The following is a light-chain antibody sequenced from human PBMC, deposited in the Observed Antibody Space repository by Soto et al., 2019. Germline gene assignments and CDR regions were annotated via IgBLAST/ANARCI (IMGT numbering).Light chain of an antibody. V-gene: IGLV4-69*01. CDR1: SGHSTCS. Sequence: QLVLTQSPSASASLGASVRLTCTLSSGHSTCSIAWHQQQPEKGPRFLMNLNSDGSLSKGDGIPDRFSGSTSGAERYLTISSLQSEDEADYYCQTWGPGFRVFGGGTKLTVL. CDR2: LNSDGSL. CDR3: QTWGPGFRV. J-gene: IGLJ2*01.